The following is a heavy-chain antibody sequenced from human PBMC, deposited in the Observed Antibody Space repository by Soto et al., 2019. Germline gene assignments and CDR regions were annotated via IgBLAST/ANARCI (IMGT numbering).Heavy chain of an antibody. V-gene: IGHV1-69*01. J-gene: IGHJ5*02. CDR1: GGTFSSYA. CDR2: LIPIFGTA. CDR3: ARVPSRLGYFVRVPDATGGGLDP. Sequence: QVQLVQSGAEVKKPGSSVKVSCKASGGTFSSYAISWVRQAPGQGLEWMGGLIPIFGTANYVQKFQGRVTVTADETTIQAFMELSSLGSEGTAGYYCARVPSRLGYFVRVPDATGGGLDPWGQGTLVTVSS. D-gene: IGHD3-9*01.